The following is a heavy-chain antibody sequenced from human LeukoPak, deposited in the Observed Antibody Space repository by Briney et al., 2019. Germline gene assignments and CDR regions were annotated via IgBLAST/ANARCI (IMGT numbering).Heavy chain of an antibody. CDR2: IRSKANSYAT. D-gene: IGHD5-18*01. J-gene: IGHJ4*02. V-gene: IGHV3-73*01. CDR1: GFTFSGSA. Sequence: PGGSLKLSCAASGFTFSGSAMHWVRQASGKGLEWVSRIRSKANSYATAYAASVKGRFTISRDDSKNTAYLQMNSLKTEDTAVYYCTRRIDSYGYPYWGQGTLVTVSS. CDR3: TRRIDSYGYPY.